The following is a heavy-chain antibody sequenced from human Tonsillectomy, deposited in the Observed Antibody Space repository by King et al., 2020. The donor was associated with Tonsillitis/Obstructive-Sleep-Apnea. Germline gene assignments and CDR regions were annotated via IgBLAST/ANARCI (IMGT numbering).Heavy chain of an antibody. D-gene: IGHD3-22*01. V-gene: IGHV3-74*01. Sequence: VQLVESGGGLVQPGGSLRLSCAASGFTFSSYWMHWVRQAPGKGLVWVSRINSDGSSTSYADSVKGRFTISRDNAKNTLYLQMNRLRAEDTAVYYCSRGVGYYDISVYYLYYFDYWGQGTLVTVSS. CDR3: SRGVGYYDISVYYLYYFDY. CDR2: INSDGSST. J-gene: IGHJ4*02. CDR1: GFTFSSYW.